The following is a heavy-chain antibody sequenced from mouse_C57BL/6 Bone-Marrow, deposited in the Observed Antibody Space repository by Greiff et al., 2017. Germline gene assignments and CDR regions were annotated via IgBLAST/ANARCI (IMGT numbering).Heavy chain of an antibody. CDR1: GYAFSSSW. V-gene: IGHV1-82*01. D-gene: IGHD1-1*01. J-gene: IGHJ2*01. Sequence: VQLQESGPELVKPGASVKISCKASGYAFSSSWMNWVKQRPGKGLEWIGRIYPGDGDTNYNGKFKGTANLTADTSSSTAYMQLSGLTSEDSAVYFCVSGVLRYYFDYWGQGTTLTVSS. CDR2: IYPGDGDT. CDR3: VSGVLRYYFDY.